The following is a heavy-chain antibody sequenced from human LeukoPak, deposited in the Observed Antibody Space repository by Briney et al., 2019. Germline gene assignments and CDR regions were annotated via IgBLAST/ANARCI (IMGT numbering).Heavy chain of an antibody. CDR3: ARNLYLDLQAHGY. J-gene: IGHJ4*02. CDR1: GFTFRDYE. CDR2: ISSGGDSK. V-gene: IGHV3-48*03. Sequence: PGGSLRLSCAPSGFTFRDYEMNWVRQSPGKGLEWVEYISSGGDSKFYGDSVKGRFTIYRDNAKNSLYLQMNGLRVEDTAIYYCARNLYLDLQAHGYWGQGALVTVSS. D-gene: IGHD4-11*01.